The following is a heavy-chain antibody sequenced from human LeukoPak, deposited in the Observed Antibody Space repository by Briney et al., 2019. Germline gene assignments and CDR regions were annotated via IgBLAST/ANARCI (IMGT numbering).Heavy chain of an antibody. V-gene: IGHV3-21*01. CDR1: GFTFSSYS. CDR3: ARDLESGGNSPLDH. J-gene: IGHJ4*02. Sequence: KAGGSLRLSCAASGFTFSSYSMTWVRQAPGKGLEWVSSISSSSSYIYYADSVKGRFTISRDNAKNSLYLQMNSLRAEDTAVYYCARDLESGGNSPLDHWGQGTLVTVSS. CDR2: ISSSSSYI. D-gene: IGHD1-7*01.